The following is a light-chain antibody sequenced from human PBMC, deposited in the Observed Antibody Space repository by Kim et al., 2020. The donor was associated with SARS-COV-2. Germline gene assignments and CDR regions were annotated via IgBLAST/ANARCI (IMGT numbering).Light chain of an antibody. V-gene: IGKV3-20*01. CDR1: QSVSSSY. J-gene: IGKJ4*01. Sequence: SPRGRATLSCRASQSVSSSYLAWYQQKPGQAPRLLIYGASSRATGIPDRFSGSGSGTDFTLTISRLEPEDFAVYYCQQYGSSPLTFGGGTKVDIK. CDR2: GAS. CDR3: QQYGSSPLT.